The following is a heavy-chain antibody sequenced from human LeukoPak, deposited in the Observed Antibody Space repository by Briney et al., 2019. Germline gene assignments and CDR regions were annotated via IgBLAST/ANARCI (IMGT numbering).Heavy chain of an antibody. V-gene: IGHV1-69*01. CDR2: IVPIFGTA. CDR3: ARDRIYYDFWSGSRFFQH. Sequence: SVKVSCKASGGTFSSYAISWVRQAPGQGLEWMGGIVPIFGTANYAQKFQGRVTITADESPSTAYMELSSLRSEDTAVYYCARDRIYYDFWSGSRFFQHWGQGTLVTVSS. D-gene: IGHD3-3*01. J-gene: IGHJ1*01. CDR1: GGTFSSYA.